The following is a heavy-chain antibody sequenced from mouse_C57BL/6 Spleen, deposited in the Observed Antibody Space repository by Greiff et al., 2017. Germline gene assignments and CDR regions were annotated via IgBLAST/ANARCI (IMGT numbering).Heavy chain of an antibody. CDR3: ARQTVSFDY. CDR2: INPSNGGT. J-gene: IGHJ2*01. D-gene: IGHD6-2*01. Sequence: VQLEASVPFLVQPGASVKMSCPASGYTFTDSSLNWLKQIPGKSLEWIGVINPSNGGTRYTPQFKRKATLTVDKSSSTAYMELNSLTSADSAVYYCARQTVSFDYWGQGTTLTVS. CDR1: GYTFTDSS. V-gene: IGHV1-19*01.